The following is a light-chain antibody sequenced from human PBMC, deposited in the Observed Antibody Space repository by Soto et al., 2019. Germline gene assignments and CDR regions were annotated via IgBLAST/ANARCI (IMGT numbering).Light chain of an antibody. J-gene: IGKJ5*01. CDR3: QHCHGWPIT. CDR2: DAS. Sequence: ELVLTPYPAPLSVSPGAGATVSCRASQSVSSHLASYQHNPGQAPQLLFYDASTTATGIPGRFSGSGSGTEFTLTISSLQSEDFAVYCCQHCHGWPITFGQGTRLAIK. V-gene: IGKV3-15*01. CDR1: QSVSSH.